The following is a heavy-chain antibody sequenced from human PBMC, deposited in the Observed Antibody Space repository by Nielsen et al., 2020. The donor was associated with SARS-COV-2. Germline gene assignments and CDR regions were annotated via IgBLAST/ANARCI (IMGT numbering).Heavy chain of an antibody. D-gene: IGHD6-6*01. CDR1: GGSISSGGYS. Sequence: SQTLSLTCAVSGGSISSGGYSWSWLRQPPGKGLEWIGYIYYSGSTYYNPSLKSRVTISVDTSKNQFSLKLSSVTAADTAVYYCARVLATSIAARRYFDYWGQGTLVTVSS. CDR2: IYYSGST. CDR3: ARVLATSIAARRYFDY. V-gene: IGHV4-30-4*07. J-gene: IGHJ4*02.